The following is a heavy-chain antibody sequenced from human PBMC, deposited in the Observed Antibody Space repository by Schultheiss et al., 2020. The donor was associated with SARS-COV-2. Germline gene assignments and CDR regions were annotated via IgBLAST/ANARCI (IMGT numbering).Heavy chain of an antibody. Sequence: GGSLRLSCAASGFTFSSYGMHWVRQAPGKGLEWVAVIWYDGSNKYYADSVKGRFTISRDNSKNTLYLQMNSLRAEDTAVYYCARDPPHSSGWYDQLDWGQGTLVTVSS. J-gene: IGHJ4*02. CDR2: IWYDGSNK. CDR1: GFTFSSYG. CDR3: ARDPPHSSGWYDQLD. V-gene: IGHV3-33*01. D-gene: IGHD6-19*01.